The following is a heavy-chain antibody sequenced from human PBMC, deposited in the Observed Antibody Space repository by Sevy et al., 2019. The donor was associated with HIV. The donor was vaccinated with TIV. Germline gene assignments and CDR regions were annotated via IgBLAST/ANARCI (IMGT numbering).Heavy chain of an antibody. CDR2: IYYNGHI. CDR1: GGSIISLY. Sequence: PSETLSLTCTVSGGSIISLYWNWIRQPPGKGLEWIANIYYNGHINYNPSLKSRVTLSLDTSKNQFSLRLSSVTAADTAMYYCAGENAWGRGYSWGQGTLVTVSS. CDR3: AGENAWGRGYS. V-gene: IGHV4-59*08. J-gene: IGHJ4*02. D-gene: IGHD1-26*01.